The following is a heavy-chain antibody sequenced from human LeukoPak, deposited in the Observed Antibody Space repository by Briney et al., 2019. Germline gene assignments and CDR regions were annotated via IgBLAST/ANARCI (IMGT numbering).Heavy chain of an antibody. CDR1: GFTFSSYA. Sequence: PGGSLRLSCAASGFTFSSYAMGWVRQAPGKGLEWVSYISSSGSTIYYADSVKGRFTISRDNAKNSLYLQMNSLRAEDTAVYYCARDSDYKFYYGMDVWGQGTTVTVSS. CDR3: ARDSDYKFYYGMDV. D-gene: IGHD3-10*01. V-gene: IGHV3-48*04. J-gene: IGHJ6*02. CDR2: ISSSGSTI.